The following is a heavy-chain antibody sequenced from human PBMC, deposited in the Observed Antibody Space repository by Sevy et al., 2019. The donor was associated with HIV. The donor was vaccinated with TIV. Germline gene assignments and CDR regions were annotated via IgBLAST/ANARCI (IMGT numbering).Heavy chain of an antibody. CDR3: ARDLPPSATTVAHFDC. V-gene: IGHV3-48*03. D-gene: IGHD4-17*01. J-gene: IGHJ4*02. CDR1: GFTFSSYE. Sequence: GGSLRLACVASGFTFSSYEMNWVRQAPGKGLEWVSYISNSGTSMYYSDSVKGRLTISRDNARNSLYLQMNSLRAEDTAVYYCARDLPPSATTVAHFDCWGQGTLVTVSS. CDR2: ISNSGTSM.